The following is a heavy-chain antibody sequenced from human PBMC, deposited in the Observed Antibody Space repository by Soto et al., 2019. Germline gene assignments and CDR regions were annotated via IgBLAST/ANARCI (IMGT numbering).Heavy chain of an antibody. CDR3: VRSHDILTGFSSPHFDY. J-gene: IGHJ4*02. CDR1: GDSVSSYY. CDR2: IYYSGST. V-gene: IGHV4-59*02. Sequence: PSETLSLTCTVSGDSVSSYYWSWIRQPPGKGLEWIGYIYYSGSTNYNPSLKSRVTISVDTSKNQFSLKLSSVTAADTAVYYRVRSHDILTGFSSPHFDYWGQGTLVTVS. D-gene: IGHD3-9*01.